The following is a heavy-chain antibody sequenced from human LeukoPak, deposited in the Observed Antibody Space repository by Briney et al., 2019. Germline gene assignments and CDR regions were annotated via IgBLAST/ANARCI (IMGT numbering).Heavy chain of an antibody. J-gene: IGHJ4*02. Sequence: GESLKISCKGSGYSFTTYWIGWVRQMPGKGLEWMGIIYPGDSDTRYSPSFQGQVTISADKSISTAYLQWSSLKASDTAMYYCARAPPYAPVGFDYWGQGTLVTVSS. V-gene: IGHV5-51*01. CDR1: GYSFTTYW. CDR2: IYPGDSDT. CDR3: ARAPPYAPVGFDY. D-gene: IGHD2-2*01.